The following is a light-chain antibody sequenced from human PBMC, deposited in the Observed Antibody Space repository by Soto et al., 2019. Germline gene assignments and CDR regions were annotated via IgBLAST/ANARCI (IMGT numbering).Light chain of an antibody. CDR2: SND. CDR1: VSNIGSNT. J-gene: IGLJ1*01. Sequence: QSVLTQPPSASGPPGQRVTISCSGSVSNIGSNTVNWYQHLPGTAPRFLTYSNDQRPSGVPDRVSGSKSGTSASLAISGLQSEDEADYYCAAWDDSLNVYVFGTGTKVTVL. CDR3: AAWDDSLNVYV. V-gene: IGLV1-44*01.